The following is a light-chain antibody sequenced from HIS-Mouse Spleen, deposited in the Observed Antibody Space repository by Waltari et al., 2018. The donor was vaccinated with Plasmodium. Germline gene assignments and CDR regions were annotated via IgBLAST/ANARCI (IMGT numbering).Light chain of an antibody. Sequence: SSELTQDPAVSVALGQTVRITCQGDSLRSYYESWYQQKPGQAPVLVSYGKNNRPSTTPDLFSGSSEGNTAAWSITGAQAEDEADYYCNSRDSSGNHLVFGGGTKLTVL. CDR3: NSRDSSGNHLV. CDR2: GKN. CDR1: SLRSYY. V-gene: IGLV3-19*01. J-gene: IGLJ2*01.